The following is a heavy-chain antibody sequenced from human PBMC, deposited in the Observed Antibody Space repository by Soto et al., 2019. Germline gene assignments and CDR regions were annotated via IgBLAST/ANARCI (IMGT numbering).Heavy chain of an antibody. J-gene: IGHJ4*02. CDR2: ISWNSNII. CDR1: GFTFDDYA. Sequence: EVQLVESGGGLVQPGRSLRLSCAASGFTFDDYAMHWVRRVPGKGLEWVSSISWNSNIIGYADSVKGRFTISRDNAKNSLYLQMNSLRPEDTALYSCAKGGRDGFCSGGRCYFDYWGQGTLVTVSS. V-gene: IGHV3-9*01. D-gene: IGHD2-15*01. CDR3: AKGGRDGFCSGGRCYFDY.